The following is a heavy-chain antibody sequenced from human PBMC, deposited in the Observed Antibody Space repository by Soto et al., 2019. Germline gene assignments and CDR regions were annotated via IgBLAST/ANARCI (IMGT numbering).Heavy chain of an antibody. CDR2: ISGSGGST. Sequence: EVQLLESGGGLVQPGGSLRLSCAAAGFTVSSYAMSWVRQAPGKGLEWVSAISGSGGSTYYADSVKGRFTISRDNSKNTLYLQMNSLRAEDTAVYYCAKDLGYCSSTSCRYFDYWGQGTLVTVSS. CDR3: AKDLGYCSSTSCRYFDY. J-gene: IGHJ4*02. CDR1: GFTVSSYA. D-gene: IGHD2-2*01. V-gene: IGHV3-23*01.